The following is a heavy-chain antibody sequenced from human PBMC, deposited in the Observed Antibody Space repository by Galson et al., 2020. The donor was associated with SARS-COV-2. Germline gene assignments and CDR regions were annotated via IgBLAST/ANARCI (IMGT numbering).Heavy chain of an antibody. J-gene: IGHJ5*02. V-gene: IGHV4-59*11. CDR2: IYYSGST. CDR3: ARVRITIFGVGGDRVWFDP. CDR1: GGSISSHY. D-gene: IGHD3-3*01. Sequence: SETLSLTCTVSGGSISSHYWSWIRQPPGKGLEWIGYIYYSGSTNYNPSLKSRVTISVDTSKNQFSLKLSSVTAADTAVYYCARVRITIFGVGGDRVWFDPWGQGTLVTVSS.